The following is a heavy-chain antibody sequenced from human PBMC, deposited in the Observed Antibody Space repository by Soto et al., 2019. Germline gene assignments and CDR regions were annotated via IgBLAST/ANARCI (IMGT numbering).Heavy chain of an antibody. V-gene: IGHV4-39*01. CDR2: IYYSGST. J-gene: IGHJ4*02. Sequence: SETLSLTCTVSGGSISSSSYYWGWIRQPPGKGLEWIGSIYYSGSTYYNPSLKSRVTISVDTSKNQFSLKLSSVTAADTAVYYCARRVGYNGPLDYWGQGTLVTVSS. CDR1: GGSISSSSYY. D-gene: IGHD5-12*01. CDR3: ARRVGYNGPLDY.